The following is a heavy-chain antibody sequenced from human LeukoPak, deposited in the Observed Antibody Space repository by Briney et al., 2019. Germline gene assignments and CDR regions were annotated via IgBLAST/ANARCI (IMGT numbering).Heavy chain of an antibody. CDR3: ARDRDVVVVPAVVPPFIDY. CDR2: IRYDGSNK. J-gene: IGHJ4*02. D-gene: IGHD2-2*01. Sequence: GGSLRLSCAASGFTFSSYGMHWVRQAPGKGLEWVAFIRYDGSNKYYADSVKGRFTISRDNSKNTLYLQMNSLRAEDTAVYYCARDRDVVVVPAVVPPFIDYWGPGTLVTVSS. V-gene: IGHV3-30*02. CDR1: GFTFSSYG.